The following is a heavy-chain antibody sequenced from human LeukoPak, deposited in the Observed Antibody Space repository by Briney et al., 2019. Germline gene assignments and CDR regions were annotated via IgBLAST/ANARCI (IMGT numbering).Heavy chain of an antibody. V-gene: IGHV1-69*05. CDR2: IIPIFGTA. CDR3: ARERRIAARPDWYFDL. Sequence: SVKVSCKASGGTFRSYAISWVRQAPGQGLEWMGGIIPIFGTANYAQKFQGRVTITTDESTSTAYMELSSLRSEDTAVYYCARERRIAARPDWYFDLWGRGTLVTVSS. J-gene: IGHJ2*01. CDR1: GGTFRSYA. D-gene: IGHD6-6*01.